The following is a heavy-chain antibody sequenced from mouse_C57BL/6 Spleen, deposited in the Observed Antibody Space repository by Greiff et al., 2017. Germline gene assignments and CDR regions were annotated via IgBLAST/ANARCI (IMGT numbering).Heavy chain of an antibody. CDR1: GFTFSDYY. CDR3: ARGGMGDYDAMDY. Sequence: EVQLLESGGGLVQPGGSLKLSCAASGFTFSDYYMYWVRQTPEQRLEWVAYISNGGGSPYYPDTVKGRFTISRDNAKNTLYLQMSRLKSEDTAMYYCARGGMGDYDAMDYWGQGTSVTVSS. J-gene: IGHJ4*01. CDR2: ISNGGGSP. D-gene: IGHD2-10*02. V-gene: IGHV5-12*01.